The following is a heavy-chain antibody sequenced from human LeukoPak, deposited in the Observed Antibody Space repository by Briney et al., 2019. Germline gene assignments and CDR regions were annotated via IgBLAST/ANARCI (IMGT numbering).Heavy chain of an antibody. CDR1: GGSISSYY. CDR2: IYYSGST. J-gene: IGHJ4*02. CDR3: ARIKIGAPVDS. D-gene: IGHD2/OR15-2a*01. V-gene: IGHV4-59*06. Sequence: PSETLSLTCTVSGGSISSYYWSWIRQPPGKGLEWIGYIYYSGSTYYNPSLKSRVTISVDTSKNQFSLKLSSVTAADTAVYYCARIKIGAPVDSWGQGTLVTVSS.